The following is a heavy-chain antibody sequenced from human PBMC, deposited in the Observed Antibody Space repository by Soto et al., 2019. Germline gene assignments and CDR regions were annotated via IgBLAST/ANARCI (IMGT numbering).Heavy chain of an antibody. Sequence: GGSLRLSCAASGFTFSGSAMHWVRQASGKGLEWVGRIRSKANSYATAYAASVKGRFTISRDDSKNTAYLQMNSLKTEDTAVYYCTHGIAARPDLAEYFQHWGQGTLVTVSS. CDR3: THGIAARPDLAEYFQH. D-gene: IGHD6-6*01. CDR1: GFTFSGSA. V-gene: IGHV3-73*01. J-gene: IGHJ1*01. CDR2: IRSKANSYAT.